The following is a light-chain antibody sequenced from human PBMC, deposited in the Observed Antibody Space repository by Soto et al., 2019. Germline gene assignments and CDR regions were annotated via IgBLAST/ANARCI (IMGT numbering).Light chain of an antibody. V-gene: IGKV1-39*01. CDR1: QGISSW. J-gene: IGKJ1*01. CDR2: AAS. CDR3: QKSYSAPLT. Sequence: DIQMTHSPSSLAASVGDRVTSTCRASQGISSWLAWYQQKPGKAPNLLIYAASNLQSGVPSRFSGSGSGTDFTLTISSLQREDFATYHCQKSYSAPLTFGQGTTGDIK.